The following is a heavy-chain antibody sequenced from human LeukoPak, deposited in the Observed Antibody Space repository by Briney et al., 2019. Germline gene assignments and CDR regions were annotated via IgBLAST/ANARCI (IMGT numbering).Heavy chain of an antibody. V-gene: IGHV4-34*01. CDR2: INHSGST. J-gene: IGHJ4*02. CDR3: ARGNRSPYYYGSGSYYYFDY. Sequence: SATLSLTCAVYGGSFSGYYWSWIRQPPGKGLEWIGEINHSGSTNYNPSLKSRVTISVDTSKNQFSLKLSSVTAADTAVYYCARGNRSPYYYGSGSYYYFDYWGQGTLVTGSS. D-gene: IGHD3-10*01. CDR1: GGSFSGYY.